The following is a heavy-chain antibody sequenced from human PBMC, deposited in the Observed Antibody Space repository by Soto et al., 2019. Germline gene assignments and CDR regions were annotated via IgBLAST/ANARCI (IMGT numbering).Heavy chain of an antibody. CDR2: IYYTGRE. Sequence: QVQLQESGPGLVRPSQTLSLTCSVSGRSITSGDFYWSWIRQPPGKGLEWIGYIYYTGREYYNPSLQSKLNLGVDTSKNQVSLKVTSVTASDAAVYYCATVISDTAILYFDHWGQGLLVNVSS. V-gene: IGHV4-30-4*01. J-gene: IGHJ4*02. CDR1: GRSITSGDFY. D-gene: IGHD2-21*02. CDR3: ATVISDTAILYFDH.